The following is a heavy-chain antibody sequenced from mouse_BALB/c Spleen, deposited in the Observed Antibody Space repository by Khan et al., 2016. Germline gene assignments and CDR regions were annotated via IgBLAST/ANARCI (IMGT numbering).Heavy chain of an antibody. CDR1: GFTFSSYG. J-gene: IGHJ3*01. Sequence: EVELVESGGDLVKPGGSLKLSCAASGFTFSSYGMSWVRQTPDKRLEWVATISSGGSYTYYPDSVKGRLTISRDNAKNTLYLQLNSLKSEDTAMXYYAIHFPDGCDVAWFAYWGQGTLVAVS. D-gene: IGHD2-2*01. V-gene: IGHV5-6*01. CDR2: ISSGGSYT. CDR3: AIHFPDGCDVAWFAY.